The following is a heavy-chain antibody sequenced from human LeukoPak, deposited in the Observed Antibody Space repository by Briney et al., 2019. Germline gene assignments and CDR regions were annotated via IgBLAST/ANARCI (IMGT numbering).Heavy chain of an antibody. CDR3: ARLSLYFDY. CDR2: IYYSGST. D-gene: IGHD2-8*01. V-gene: IGHV4-39*01. Sequence: SEAVSLTCTVSGGSISSSSYYWGWIRQPPGKGLEWIGSIYYSGSTYYNPSLKSRVTISVDTSKNQFSLKLSSVTAADTAVYYCARLSLYFDYWGQGTLVTVSS. J-gene: IGHJ4*02. CDR1: GGSISSSSYY.